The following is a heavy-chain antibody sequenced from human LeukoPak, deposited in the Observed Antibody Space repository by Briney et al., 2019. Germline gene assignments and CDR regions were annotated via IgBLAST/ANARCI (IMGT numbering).Heavy chain of an antibody. V-gene: IGHV3-73*01. CDR2: IRSKANSYVT. Sequence: GGSLRLSCAASGFTFSGSAMHWVRQASGKGLEWVGRIRSKANSYVTAYAASVKGRFTISRVDSKNTAYLQMNSLKTEDTAVYYCTRHVPGYCSGGSCKNFDYWGQGTLVTVSS. CDR1: GFTFSGSA. J-gene: IGHJ4*02. D-gene: IGHD2-15*01. CDR3: TRHVPGYCSGGSCKNFDY.